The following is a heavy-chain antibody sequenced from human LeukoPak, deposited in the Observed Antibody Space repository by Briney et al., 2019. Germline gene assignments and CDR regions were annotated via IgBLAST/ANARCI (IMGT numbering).Heavy chain of an antibody. D-gene: IGHD3-10*01. CDR1: GGSFSGYY. J-gene: IGHJ4*02. CDR3: ARDRPWYFYGSGMNILDY. Sequence: SETLSLTCAVYGGSFSGYYWSWIRQPPGKGLEWIGEINHSGSTNYNPSLKSRVTISVDTSKNQLSLKLSSVTAADTAVYYCARDRPWYFYGSGMNILDYWGQGTLVTVSS. V-gene: IGHV4-34*01. CDR2: INHSGST.